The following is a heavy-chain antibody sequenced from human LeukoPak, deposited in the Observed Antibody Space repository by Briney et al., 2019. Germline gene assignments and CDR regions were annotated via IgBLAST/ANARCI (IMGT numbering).Heavy chain of an antibody. CDR1: GFTFDDYA. Sequence: PGGSLRLSCAASGFTFDDYAMHWVRQAPGKGLEWVSGISWNSGSIGYADSVKGRFTISRDNAKDSLYLQMNSLRAEDTALYYCAKDMITFGGVIGNLFDYWGQGTLVTVSS. J-gene: IGHJ4*02. CDR2: ISWNSGSI. V-gene: IGHV3-9*01. CDR3: AKDMITFGGVIGNLFDY. D-gene: IGHD3-16*02.